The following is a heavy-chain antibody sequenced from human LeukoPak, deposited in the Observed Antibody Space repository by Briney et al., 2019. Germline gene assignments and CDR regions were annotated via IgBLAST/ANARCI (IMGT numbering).Heavy chain of an antibody. CDR2: VSGSGGST. CDR1: GFTFSNYA. V-gene: IGHV3-23*01. J-gene: IGHJ4*02. Sequence: PGGSLRLSCAASGFTFSNYAISCVRHPPGKGLQWGSVVSGSGGSTNYADSVKGRFSISRDNSKSTLYLQMTSLRAEDTAVYYCAKGPSGSSPYYFDYWGQGTLVTVSS. CDR3: AKGPSGSSPYYFDY. D-gene: IGHD1-26*01.